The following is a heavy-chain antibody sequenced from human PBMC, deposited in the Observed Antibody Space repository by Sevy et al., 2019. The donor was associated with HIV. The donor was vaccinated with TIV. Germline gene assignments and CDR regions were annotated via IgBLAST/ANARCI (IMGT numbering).Heavy chain of an antibody. CDR1: GFTFNSYW. CDR3: AREGSRYDTYYYYYGMDV. J-gene: IGHJ6*02. CDR2: IKQDGSEK. Sequence: GGSLRLSCAASGFTFNSYWMSWVRQAPGKGLEWVANIKQDGSEKYYVDSVKGRFTISRHNSQNSLFLQMNTLRAEDTAVYYCAREGSRYDTYYYYYGMDVWGQGTTVTVSS. D-gene: IGHD5-12*01. V-gene: IGHV3-7*01.